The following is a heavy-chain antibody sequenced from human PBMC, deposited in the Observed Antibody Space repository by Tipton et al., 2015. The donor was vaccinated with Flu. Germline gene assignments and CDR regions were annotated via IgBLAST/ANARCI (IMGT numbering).Heavy chain of an antibody. D-gene: IGHD1-26*01. CDR1: GFTFDDYA. J-gene: IGHJ3*02. Sequence: SLRLSCAASGFTFDDYAMHWVRQAPGKGLEWVSGISWNSGSIGYADSVKGRFTISRDNAENSLYLQMNSLRAEDTALYYCAKDLGAQNAFDIWGQGTMVTVSS. CDR2: ISWNSGSI. V-gene: IGHV3-9*01. CDR3: AKDLGAQNAFDI.